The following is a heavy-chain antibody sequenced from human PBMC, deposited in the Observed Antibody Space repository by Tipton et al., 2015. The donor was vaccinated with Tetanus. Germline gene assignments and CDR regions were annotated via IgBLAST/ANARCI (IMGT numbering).Heavy chain of an antibody. J-gene: IGHJ4*02. CDR1: GDSISGGPYS. Sequence: TLSLTCTVSGDSISGGPYSWSWLRQHPGKGLELIGYIYYSGTSYISPSLTRRVSIAVDTSRNQFSLNLTSVTVADPAVYFCARVSRRNVSFGYRGPGAPVPVSS. V-gene: IGHV4-31*03. CDR3: ARVSRRNVSFGY. D-gene: IGHD2/OR15-2a*01. CDR2: IYYSGTS.